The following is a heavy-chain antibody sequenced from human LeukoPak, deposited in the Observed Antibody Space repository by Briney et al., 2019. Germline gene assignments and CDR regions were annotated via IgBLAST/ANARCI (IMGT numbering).Heavy chain of an antibody. CDR2: MNPNSGNT. CDR3: ARRGNIAARRGGDY. V-gene: IGHV1-8*01. CDR1: RYTFTSYD. Sequence: ASVKVSCKASRYTFTSYDINWVRQATGQGLEWMGWMNPNSGNTGYAQKFQGRVTMTRNTSISTVYMELSSLRSEDTAVYYCARRGNIAARRGGDYWGQGTLVTVSS. J-gene: IGHJ4*02. D-gene: IGHD6-6*01.